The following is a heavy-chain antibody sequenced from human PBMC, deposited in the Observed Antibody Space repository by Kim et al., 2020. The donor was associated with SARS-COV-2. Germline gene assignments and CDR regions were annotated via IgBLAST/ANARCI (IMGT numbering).Heavy chain of an antibody. CDR3: ARSRGAGFDF. D-gene: IGHD6-19*01. J-gene: IGHJ4*02. CDR2: T. Sequence: TTYADSVKGRFTISRDHAKNTLYLQMNSLRAEDTAVYYCARSRGAGFDFWGLGTLVTVSS. V-gene: IGHV3-74*01.